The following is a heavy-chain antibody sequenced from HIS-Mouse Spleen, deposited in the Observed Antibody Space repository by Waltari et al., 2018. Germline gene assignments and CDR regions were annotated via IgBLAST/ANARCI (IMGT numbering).Heavy chain of an antibody. D-gene: IGHD1-26*01. J-gene: IGHJ4*02. V-gene: IGHV3-7*01. CDR3: ARDSGGSYFDY. CDR1: GFTFSSYW. Sequence: EVQLVESGGGLVQPGGSLRLSCAASGFTFSSYWMSWVRQAPGKGVEWVAKLKQDGSAEDYVDSGKGRFTISRDNAKNSLYLQMNSLRAEDTAVYYCARDSGGSYFDYWGQGTLVTVSS. CDR2: LKQDGSAE.